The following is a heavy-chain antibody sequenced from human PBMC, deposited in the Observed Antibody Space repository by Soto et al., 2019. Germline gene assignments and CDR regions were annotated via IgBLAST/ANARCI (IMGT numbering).Heavy chain of an antibody. V-gene: IGHV3-30-3*01. J-gene: IGHJ4*02. CDR2: ISYDGSNK. D-gene: IGHD6-19*01. CDR3: ARDREAVAGAHFDY. Sequence: QVQLVESGGGVVQPGRSLRLSCAASGFTFSSYAMHWVRQAPSKGLEWVAVISYDGSNKYYADSVKGRFTISRDNSKNTLYLQMNSLRAEDTAVYYCARDREAVAGAHFDYWGQGTLVTVSS. CDR1: GFTFSSYA.